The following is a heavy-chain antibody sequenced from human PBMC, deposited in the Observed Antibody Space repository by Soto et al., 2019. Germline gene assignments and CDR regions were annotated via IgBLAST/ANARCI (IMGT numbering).Heavy chain of an antibody. J-gene: IGHJ4*02. CDR1: GFTFSDHY. CDR2: ISSSSTYA. V-gene: IGHV3-11*06. D-gene: IGHD3-10*01. Sequence: VQLVESGGGLVQPGGSLRLSCAASGFTFSDHYMTWIRQAPGKGLEWISYISSSSTYANDADSVRGRFTISRDNAENSLYLQMNSLRVEDTAVYYCARDMNRASGSLDFWGQGTLVTVSS. CDR3: ARDMNRASGSLDF.